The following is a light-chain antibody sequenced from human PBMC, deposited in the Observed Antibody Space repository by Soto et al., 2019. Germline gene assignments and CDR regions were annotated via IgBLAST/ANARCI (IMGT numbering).Light chain of an antibody. CDR2: LNSDGTH. J-gene: IGLJ2*01. V-gene: IGLV4-69*01. CDR3: QTWGTGIQL. CDR1: SGHNSYA. Sequence: QLVLTQSPSASASLGASVKLTCTLSSGHNSYAIAWHQQQPEKGPRYLMKLNSDGTHSKGDGIPDRCSGSSSGAERYLTISSLQSEDEADYYCQTWGTGIQLFGGGTKGPS.